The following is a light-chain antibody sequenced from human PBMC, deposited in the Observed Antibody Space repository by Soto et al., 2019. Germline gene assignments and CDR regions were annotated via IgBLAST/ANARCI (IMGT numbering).Light chain of an antibody. CDR1: RSVISGY. CDR2: AAS. V-gene: IGKV3-20*01. CDR3: QHYAASPT. Sequence: EIVLTQSPSNLSLSPGERATVSCRASRSVISGYVAWYQQKPGQPPMLVIFAASTRATGIPDRFSGGGSGTDFPITSSGLEHEDFAEYYCQHYAASPTFGGGTKVEI. J-gene: IGKJ4*01.